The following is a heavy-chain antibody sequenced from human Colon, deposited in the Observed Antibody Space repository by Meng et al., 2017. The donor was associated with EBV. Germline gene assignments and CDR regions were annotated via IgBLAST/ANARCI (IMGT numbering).Heavy chain of an antibody. CDR3: ARRRGGSGRDC. J-gene: IGHJ4*02. Sequence: LQLRASGPGLVKPSWTLSLPCTVSGGSISSNGYYWDWVRQPPGKGLEWIGAIYHSGSTSYNPSLQSRVTMFVDTSKNQFSLMLTSVTATDTAVYYCARRRGGSGRDCWGQGTLVTVSS. CDR2: IYHSGST. V-gene: IGHV4-39*01. D-gene: IGHD3-10*01. CDR1: GGSISSNGYY.